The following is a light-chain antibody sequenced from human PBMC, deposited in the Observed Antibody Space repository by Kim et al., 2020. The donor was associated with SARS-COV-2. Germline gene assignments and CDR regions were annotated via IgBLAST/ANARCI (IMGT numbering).Light chain of an antibody. CDR3: QQYHDWPPRMT. CDR1: QSLSKN. V-gene: IGKV3-15*01. J-gene: IGKJ1*01. Sequence: GERATRSCRASQSLSKNYLAWYQQKSGQAPRLLIYGASIRATGIPARFSGSGSGTGFTLTISSLQSEDFAVYYCQQYHDWPPRMTFGQGTKVDIK. CDR2: GAS.